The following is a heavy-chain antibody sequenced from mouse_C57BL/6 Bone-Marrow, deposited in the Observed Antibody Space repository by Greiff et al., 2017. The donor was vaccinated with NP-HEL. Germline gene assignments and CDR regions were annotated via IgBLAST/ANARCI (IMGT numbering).Heavy chain of an antibody. CDR1: GYTFTSYW. CDR3: ARPYSNYPYWYFDV. CDR2: IDPSDSET. V-gene: IGHV1-52*01. J-gene: IGHJ1*03. Sequence: VQLQQPGAELVRPGSSVKLSCKASGYTFTSYWMHWVKQRPIQGLEWIGNIDPSDSETHYNQKFKDKATLTVDKSSSTAYMQLSSLTSEDSAVYYCARPYSNYPYWYFDVWGTGTTVTVSS. D-gene: IGHD2-5*01.